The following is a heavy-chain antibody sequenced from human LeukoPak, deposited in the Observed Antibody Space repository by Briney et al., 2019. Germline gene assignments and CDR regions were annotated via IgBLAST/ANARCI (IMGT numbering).Heavy chain of an antibody. J-gene: IGHJ4*02. CDR2: IYYSGST. D-gene: IGHD4-17*01. CDR1: GGSISSYY. Sequence: PSETLSLTCTVSGGSISSYYWSWIRQPPGKGPEWIGYIYYSGSTNYNPSLKSRVTISVDTSKNQFSLKLSSVTAADTAVYYCARGDGDYNFDYWGQGTLVTVSS. V-gene: IGHV4-59*01. CDR3: ARGDGDYNFDY.